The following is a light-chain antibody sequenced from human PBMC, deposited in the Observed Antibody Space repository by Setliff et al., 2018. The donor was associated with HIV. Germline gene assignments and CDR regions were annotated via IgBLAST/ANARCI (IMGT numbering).Light chain of an antibody. V-gene: IGLV1-40*01. CDR3: SSYTTITTLR. CDR2: GNK. CDR1: SSNIGAGYD. J-gene: IGLJ1*01. Sequence: QSVLTQPPSVSGAPGQRATISCTGSSSNIGAGYDVHWYQQLPGTAPKLLIYGNKFRPSGVPDRFSGSKSGTSASLAITGLRAEDEADYYCSSYTTITTLRFGSGTKVTV.